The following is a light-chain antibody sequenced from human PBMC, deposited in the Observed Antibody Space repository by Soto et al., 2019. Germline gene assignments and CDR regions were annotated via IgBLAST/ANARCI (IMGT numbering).Light chain of an antibody. Sequence: EIVLTQSPGTLSLSPGERATLSCRASQSFSSNYLAWYQQKPGQAPRLLIYGASSRATGIPDRFSGSGSGTDFTLTISRLEPEDFAVYYCQQYDNSPLTFGGGNKVEIK. CDR2: GAS. CDR3: QQYDNSPLT. J-gene: IGKJ4*01. V-gene: IGKV3-20*01. CDR1: QSFSSNY.